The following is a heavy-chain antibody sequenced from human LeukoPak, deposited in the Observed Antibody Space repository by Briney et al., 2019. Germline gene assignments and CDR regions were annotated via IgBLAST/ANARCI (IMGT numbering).Heavy chain of an antibody. CDR1: GFTFSSYG. Sequence: SGGSLRLSCAASGFTFSSYGMHWVRQAPGKGLEWVAVIWYDGSNKYYADSVKGRFTISRDNSKNTLYLQMNSLRAEDTAVYYCAGGGLYHRRVPAATYYDAFDIWGQGTMVTVSS. J-gene: IGHJ3*02. CDR2: IWYDGSNK. D-gene: IGHD2-2*01. V-gene: IGHV3-33*08. CDR3: AGGGLYHRRVPAATYYDAFDI.